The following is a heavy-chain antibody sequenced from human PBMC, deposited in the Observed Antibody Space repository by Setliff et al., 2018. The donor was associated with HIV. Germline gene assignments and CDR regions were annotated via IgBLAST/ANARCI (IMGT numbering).Heavy chain of an antibody. CDR1: GYNFVNYE. J-gene: IGHJ6*02. CDR2: INPSGGST. Sequence: ASVKVSCKASGYNFVNYEINWVRQAPGQGLEWMGIINPSGGSTSYAQKFQSRVTMTRDTSTSTVYMELSSLRSEDTAVYYCARDSDQAATGRYGMDVWGQGTTVTVSS. D-gene: IGHD6-13*01. CDR3: ARDSDQAATGRYGMDV. V-gene: IGHV1-46*01.